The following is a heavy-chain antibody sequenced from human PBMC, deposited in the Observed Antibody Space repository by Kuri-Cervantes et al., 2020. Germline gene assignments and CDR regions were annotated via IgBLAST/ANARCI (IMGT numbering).Heavy chain of an antibody. D-gene: IGHD3-10*01. J-gene: IGHJ4*02. V-gene: IGHV3-21*01. CDR1: GFTFSSYS. Sequence: GESLKISCAASGFTFSSYSMNWVRQAPGKGLEWVSSISSSSSYIYYADSVKGRFTISRDNAKNSLYLQMNSLRAEDTAVYYCAREGLWMARGSYYTSGYWGQGTLVTVSS. CDR3: AREGLWMARGSYYTSGY. CDR2: ISSSSSYI.